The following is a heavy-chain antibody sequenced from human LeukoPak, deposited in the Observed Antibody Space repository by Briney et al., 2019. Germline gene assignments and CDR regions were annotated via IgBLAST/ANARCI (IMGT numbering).Heavy chain of an antibody. CDR1: GFTFSSYS. J-gene: IGHJ4*02. CDR3: ARVSGGSYYLFDY. CDR2: ISSSSSYI. D-gene: IGHD1-26*01. V-gene: IGHV3-21*04. Sequence: GGSLRLSCAASGFTFSSYSMNWVRQAPGKGLEWVSSISSSSSYIYYADSVKGRFTISRDNAKNSLYLQMNSLRAEDTAVYYCARVSGGSYYLFDYWGQGTLVTVSS.